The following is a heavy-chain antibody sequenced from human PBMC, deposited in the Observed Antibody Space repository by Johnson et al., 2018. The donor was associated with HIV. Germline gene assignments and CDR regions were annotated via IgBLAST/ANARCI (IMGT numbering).Heavy chain of an antibody. D-gene: IGHD3-22*01. CDR1: GFTFSDYY. J-gene: IGHJ3*02. CDR2: ISSSGSTI. Sequence: QVQLVESGGGLVKPGGSLRLSCAASGFTFSDYYMSWIRQATGKGLEWVSYISSSGSTIYYADSVKGRFTISRDNAKNSLYLQMTSLRAEDTAVYYWARDRGDRSGYYDGAHAFDIWGQGTMVTVSS. V-gene: IGHV3-11*04. CDR3: ARDRGDRSGYYDGAHAFDI.